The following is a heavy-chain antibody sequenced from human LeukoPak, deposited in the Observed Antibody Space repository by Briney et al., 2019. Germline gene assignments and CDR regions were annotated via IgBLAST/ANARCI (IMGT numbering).Heavy chain of an antibody. J-gene: IGHJ3*02. CDR1: GYTFTSYY. Sequence: GASVKVSCKASGYTFTSYYMHWVRQAPGQGLEWMGIINPSGGSTSYAQKFQGRVTMTRDTSTSTVYMELSSLRSEDTAVYYCARDLRVSSSDYYDSSGLDAFDIWGQGTMVTVSS. CDR3: ARDLRVSSSDYYDSSGLDAFDI. V-gene: IGHV1-46*01. D-gene: IGHD3-22*01. CDR2: INPSGGST.